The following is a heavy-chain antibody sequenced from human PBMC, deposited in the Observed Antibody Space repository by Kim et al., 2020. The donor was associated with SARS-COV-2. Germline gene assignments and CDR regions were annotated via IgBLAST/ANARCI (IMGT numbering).Heavy chain of an antibody. D-gene: IGHD5-12*01. J-gene: IGHJ2*01. V-gene: IGHV3-23*01. CDR3: AKARCYENNYGYFDF. Sequence: ADSVKGRFPNSRDNSKNTLYLQMNGLRADGTAVYYCAKARCYENNYGYFDFWGRGTLVTVSS.